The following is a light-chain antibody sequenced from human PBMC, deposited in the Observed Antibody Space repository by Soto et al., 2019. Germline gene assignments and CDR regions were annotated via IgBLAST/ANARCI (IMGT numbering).Light chain of an antibody. V-gene: IGLV2-8*01. CDR3: SAYAGSPYLYV. CDR2: EVS. CDR1: SFDVGGYNY. J-gene: IGLJ1*01. Sequence: QSVLTPPPSASGSPGQSVTISCTGTSFDVGGYNYVSWYQQHPGKAPQVLMYEVSKRPSGVPDRFSGSKSGNTASLTVSGLQAEDEADYYCSAYAGSPYLYVFGSGTKVTV.